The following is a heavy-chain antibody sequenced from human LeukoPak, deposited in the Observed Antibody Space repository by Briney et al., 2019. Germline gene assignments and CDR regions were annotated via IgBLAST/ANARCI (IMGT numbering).Heavy chain of an antibody. CDR2: INHSGGT. V-gene: IGHV4-34*01. Sequence: PSETLSLTCAVYGGSFSGYYWSWIRQPPGKGLEWIGEINHSGGTNYNPSLKSRVTISVDTSKNQFSLKLSSVTAADTAVYYCARGQVTAKFALFDYWGQGTLVTVSS. D-gene: IGHD2-21*02. J-gene: IGHJ4*02. CDR3: ARGQVTAKFALFDY. CDR1: GGSFSGYY.